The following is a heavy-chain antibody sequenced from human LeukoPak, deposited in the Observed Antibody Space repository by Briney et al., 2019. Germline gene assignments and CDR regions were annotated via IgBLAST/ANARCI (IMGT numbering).Heavy chain of an antibody. CDR1: GFTFSSYA. J-gene: IGHJ1*01. CDR2: ISGSGGST. Sequence: GGSLRLSCAASGFTFSSYAMSWVRQAPGKGLEWVSAISGSGGSTYYADSVKGRFAISRDNSKNTLYLQMNSLRAEDTAVYYCAKDDRRWPEYFQHWGQGTLVTVSS. V-gene: IGHV3-23*01. CDR3: AKDDRRWPEYFQH. D-gene: IGHD4-23*01.